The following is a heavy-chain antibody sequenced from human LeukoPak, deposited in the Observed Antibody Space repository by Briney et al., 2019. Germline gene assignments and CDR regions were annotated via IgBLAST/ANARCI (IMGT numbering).Heavy chain of an antibody. V-gene: IGHV3-30*02. CDR1: GFTFSSYG. CDR2: IRYDGSNK. J-gene: IGHJ4*02. Sequence: GGSLRLSCAASGFTFSSYGMHWVRQAPGKGLEWVAFIRYDGSNKYYADSVKGRFTISRDNSKNTLYLQMNSLRAEDSAVYYCAKAPDSFDIVVVSDYWGQGTLVTVSS. D-gene: IGHD3-22*01. CDR3: AKAPDSFDIVVVSDY.